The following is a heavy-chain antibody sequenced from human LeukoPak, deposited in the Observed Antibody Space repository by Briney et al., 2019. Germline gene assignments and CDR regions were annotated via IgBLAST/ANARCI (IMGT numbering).Heavy chain of an antibody. D-gene: IGHD5-18*01. CDR2: IGNTET. Sequence: PGGSLRLSCATSGFPFETNAMSWVRQAPGKGLEWVATIGNTETFYADSVTGRFTISRDNSKNTVNLQMNRLRVEDPAIYYCAKDWIQFNRVFDCFDSWGQGTLVTVSS. V-gene: IGHV3-23*01. CDR1: GFPFETNA. J-gene: IGHJ4*02. CDR3: AKDWIQFNRVFDCFDS.